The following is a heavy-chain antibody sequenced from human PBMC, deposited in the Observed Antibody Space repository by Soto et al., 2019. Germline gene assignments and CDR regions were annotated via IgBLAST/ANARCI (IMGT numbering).Heavy chain of an antibody. D-gene: IGHD6-19*01. V-gene: IGHV1-69*08. Sequence: QVQLVQSGAEVKKPGSSVKVSCKASGGTFSSYTISWVRQAPGQGLGWMGRIIPILGIANYAQKFQGRVTITADKSTSTAYMELSSLRSEDTAVYYCARDQQWLVLSGWFDPWGQGTLVTVSS. J-gene: IGHJ5*02. CDR2: IIPILGIA. CDR3: ARDQQWLVLSGWFDP. CDR1: GGTFSSYT.